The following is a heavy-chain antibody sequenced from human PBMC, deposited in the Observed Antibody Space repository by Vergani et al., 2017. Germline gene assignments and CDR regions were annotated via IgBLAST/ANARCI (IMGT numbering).Heavy chain of an antibody. CDR3: ARHLNQYSSSSQNNYGMDV. Sequence: EVQLVQSGAEVKKPGESLRISCKGSGYSFTSYWISWVRQMPGKGLEWIGRIDPSDSDTRYSPSFQGQVTISADKSISTAYLQWSSLKASDTAMYYCARHLNQYSSSSQNNYGMDVWGQGTTVTVSS. V-gene: IGHV5-10-1*04. CDR1: GYSFTSYW. D-gene: IGHD6-13*01. J-gene: IGHJ6*02. CDR2: IDPSDSDT.